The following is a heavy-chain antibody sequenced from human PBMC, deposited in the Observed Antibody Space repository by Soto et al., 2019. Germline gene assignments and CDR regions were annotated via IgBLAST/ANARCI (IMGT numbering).Heavy chain of an antibody. CDR3: ARDTEANRYND. J-gene: IGHJ1*01. Sequence: QVQVLQSGPEVKRPGASVTVSCKTSGYTFSTSGISWVRQAPGQVHEWVGWIRPDNGNSKSAQRLQGRVTLTTDTSASTAYMKWRSLTSYDTAIYDCARDTEANRYNDWGQGTLVTVSS. V-gene: IGHV1-18*01. CDR2: IRPDNGNS. CDR1: GYTFSTSG. D-gene: IGHD1-20*01.